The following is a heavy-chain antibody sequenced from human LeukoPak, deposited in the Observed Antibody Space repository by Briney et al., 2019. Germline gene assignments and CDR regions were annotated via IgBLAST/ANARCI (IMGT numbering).Heavy chain of an antibody. J-gene: IGHJ4*02. D-gene: IGHD3-3*01. CDR3: AILLEHYAFSTGSAKDY. CDR1: GYSLTQLS. CDR2: FDPVDGET. Sequence: ASVKVSCKVSGYSLTQLSMHWVRRGIGRGLEWMGGFDPVDGETIYAQKFQGRVTMTENTSTDTAYMELSSLRSDDTVVYYCAILLEHYAFSTGSAKDYWGQGTLVTVSP. V-gene: IGHV1-24*01.